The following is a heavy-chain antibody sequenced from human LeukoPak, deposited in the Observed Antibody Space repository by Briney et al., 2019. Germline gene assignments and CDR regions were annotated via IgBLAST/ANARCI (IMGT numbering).Heavy chain of an antibody. D-gene: IGHD6-19*01. CDR1: GFTFSTYG. CDR2: ISYDGSNK. J-gene: IGHJ4*02. V-gene: IGHV3-30*03. CDR3: ARAVAGFDY. Sequence: GRSLRLSCAASGFTFSTYGMHWVRQAPGKGLEWVAVISYDGSNKYYADSVKGRFTISRDNSKNTLYLQMNSLRPEDTAVYYCARAVAGFDYWGQGTLVTVSS.